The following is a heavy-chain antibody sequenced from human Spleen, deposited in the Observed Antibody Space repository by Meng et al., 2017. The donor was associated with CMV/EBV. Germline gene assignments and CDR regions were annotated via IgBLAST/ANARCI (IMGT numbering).Heavy chain of an antibody. D-gene: IGHD3-10*01. CDR3: ARNYPYYEY. Sequence: GESLKISCAASGFTFDDYTMHWVCQAPGKGLEWVSLISWDGGSTYYADSVKGRFTISRDNSKNSLYLQMNSLRAEDTAVYYCARNYPYYEYWGQGTLVTVSS. CDR2: ISWDGGST. CDR1: GFTFDDYT. V-gene: IGHV3-43*01. J-gene: IGHJ4*02.